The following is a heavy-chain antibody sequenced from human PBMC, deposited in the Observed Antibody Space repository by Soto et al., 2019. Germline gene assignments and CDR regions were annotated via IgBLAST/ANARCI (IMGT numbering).Heavy chain of an antibody. CDR1: GGSISVYY. J-gene: IGHJ4*02. Sequence: QVQLQESGPGLVKPSETLSLTCTVSGGSISVYYWSWIRQPPGKGLEWIGYIYYSGSTNYNPSLKNPVTISVDTSKTQFSLKMSSVTAADTAVYYCATRGWRHIDYWGQGTLVTVSS. CDR2: IYYSGST. D-gene: IGHD3-3*01. CDR3: ATRGWRHIDY. V-gene: IGHV4-59*08.